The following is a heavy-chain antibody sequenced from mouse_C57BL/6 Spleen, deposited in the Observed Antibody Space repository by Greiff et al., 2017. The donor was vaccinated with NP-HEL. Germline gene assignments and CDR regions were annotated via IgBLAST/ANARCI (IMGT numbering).Heavy chain of an antibody. CDR2: IHPNSGST. Sequence: QVQLQQPGAELVKPGASVKLSCKASGYTFTSYWMHWVKQRPGQGLEWIGMIHPNSGSTNYNEKFKSKATLTVDKSSGTAYMQLSSLTSEDSAVYYCARHYYGSSYGFDYWGQGTTLTVSS. CDR3: ARHYYGSSYGFDY. CDR1: GYTFTSYW. J-gene: IGHJ2*01. V-gene: IGHV1-64*01. D-gene: IGHD1-1*01.